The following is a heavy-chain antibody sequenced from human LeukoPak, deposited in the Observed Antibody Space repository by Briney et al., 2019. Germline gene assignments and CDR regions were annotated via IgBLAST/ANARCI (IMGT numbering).Heavy chain of an antibody. J-gene: IGHJ6*02. CDR1: GFTVSSNY. CDR2: IHSGGST. Sequence: GGSLRLSCAASGFTVSSNYMSWVRQAPGKGLEWVSVIHSGGSTYYADSVKGRFTISRDNSKNTLYLQMSSLKAEDTAVYYCARDVWRAYCGGDCYQSAYYGMDVWGQGTTVTVSS. V-gene: IGHV3-53*01. CDR3: ARDVWRAYCGGDCYQSAYYGMDV. D-gene: IGHD2-21*02.